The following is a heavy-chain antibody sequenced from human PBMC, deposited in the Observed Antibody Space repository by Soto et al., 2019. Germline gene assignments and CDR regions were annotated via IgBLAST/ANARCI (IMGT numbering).Heavy chain of an antibody. Sequence: GGSLRLSCAASGFTFINAWMSWVRQAPGKGLEWVGRIKSKTDGGTTDYAAPVKGRFTISRDDSKNTLYLQMNSLKTEDTAVYYFTTVPISRDCSSTSCYDYCGQGNLVTVPS. CDR1: GFTFINAW. D-gene: IGHD2-2*01. J-gene: IGHJ4*02. CDR3: TTVPISRDCSSTSCYDY. CDR2: IKSKTDGGTT. V-gene: IGHV3-15*01.